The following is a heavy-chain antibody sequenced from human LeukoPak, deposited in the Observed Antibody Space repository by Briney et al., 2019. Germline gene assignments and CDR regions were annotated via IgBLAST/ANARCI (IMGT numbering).Heavy chain of an antibody. CDR1: GGSITPHY. CDR3: AGFGYDYQLDY. CDR2: IRYSGST. Sequence: SETLSLTCTVSGGSITPHYWSWMRQPPGKGLEWIGQIRYSGSTNYNPSLKSRATISVDTSKNQFSLKLSSLTAADTALYYCAGFGYDYQLDYWGQGILVTVSS. D-gene: IGHD5-18*01. J-gene: IGHJ4*02. V-gene: IGHV4-59*11.